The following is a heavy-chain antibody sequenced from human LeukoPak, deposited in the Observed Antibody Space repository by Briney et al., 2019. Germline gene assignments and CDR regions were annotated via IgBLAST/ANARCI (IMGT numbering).Heavy chain of an antibody. Sequence: ASVKVSCKASGYTFTNYGISWVRQAPGQGLEWMGWISAYSGNTNYAQNLQGRVTMTTDTSTSTAYMELRSLRSDDTAVYYCARAPDDYDFWSGPFDYWGRGTLVAVSS. D-gene: IGHD3-3*01. V-gene: IGHV1-18*01. CDR1: GYTFTNYG. J-gene: IGHJ4*02. CDR3: ARAPDDYDFWSGPFDY. CDR2: ISAYSGNT.